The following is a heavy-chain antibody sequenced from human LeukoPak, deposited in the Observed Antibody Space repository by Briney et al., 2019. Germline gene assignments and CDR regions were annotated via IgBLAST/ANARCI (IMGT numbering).Heavy chain of an antibody. J-gene: IGHJ1*01. CDR3: ASTSYYDFWSGWRPAGEYFQH. CDR1: GFTFSTHT. CDR2: INSDGSST. Sequence: GGSLRLSCAASGFTFSTHTMNWARQAPGKGLVRVSRINSDGSSTSYADSVKGRFTISRDNAKNTLYLQMNSLRAEDTAVYYCASTSYYDFWSGWRPAGEYFQHWGQGTLVTVSS. D-gene: IGHD3-3*01. V-gene: IGHV3-74*01.